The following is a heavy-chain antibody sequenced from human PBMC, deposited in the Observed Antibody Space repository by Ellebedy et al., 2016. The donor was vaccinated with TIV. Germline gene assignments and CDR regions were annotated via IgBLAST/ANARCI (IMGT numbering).Heavy chain of an antibody. CDR2: ISGSGDST. Sequence: PGGSLRLSCGASGFSFSNYAMNWVRQAPGQGLEWVAAISGSGDSTTYADSVKGRFTISRDNSKNTLLLQMYSLRVDDTAVYYCAKARRGDYVIFGLDVWGQGTTVPVSS. J-gene: IGHJ6*02. V-gene: IGHV3-23*01. D-gene: IGHD4-17*01. CDR1: GFSFSNYA. CDR3: AKARRGDYVIFGLDV.